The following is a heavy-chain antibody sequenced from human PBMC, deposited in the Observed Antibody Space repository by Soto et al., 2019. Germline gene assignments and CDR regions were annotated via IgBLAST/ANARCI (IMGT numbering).Heavy chain of an antibody. CDR3: ARDNPHYYDSSGYYV. CDR2: IIPIFGTA. J-gene: IGHJ1*01. Sequence: ASVKVSCKASGGTFSSYAISWVRQAPGQGLEWMGGIIPIFGTANYAQKFQGRVTITADKSTSTAYMELSSLRSEDTAVYYCARDNPHYYDSSGYYVWGQGTLVTVSS. CDR1: GGTFSSYA. V-gene: IGHV1-69*06. D-gene: IGHD3-22*01.